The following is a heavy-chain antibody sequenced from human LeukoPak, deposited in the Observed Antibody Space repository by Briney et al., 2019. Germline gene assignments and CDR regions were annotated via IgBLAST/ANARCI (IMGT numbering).Heavy chain of an antibody. CDR2: IKQDGSEK. Sequence: GGSLRLSCAASGLTFSSYWMSWVRQAPGKGLEWVANIKQDGSEKYYVDSVKGRFTISRDNAKNSLYLQMNSLRAEDTAVYYCAREGRAITFGGVIAHYYYYYYMDVWGKGTTVTISS. CDR3: AREGRAITFGGVIAHYYYYYYMDV. D-gene: IGHD3-16*02. J-gene: IGHJ6*03. CDR1: GLTFSSYW. V-gene: IGHV3-7*01.